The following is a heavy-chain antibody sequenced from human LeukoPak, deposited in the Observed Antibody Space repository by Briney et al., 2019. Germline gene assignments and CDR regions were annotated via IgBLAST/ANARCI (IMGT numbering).Heavy chain of an antibody. J-gene: IGHJ6*03. V-gene: IGHV4-34*01. Sequence: PGGTLRLSCAASGFIFRNYGMNWVRQPPGKGLEWIGEINHSGSTNYNPSLKSRVTISVDTSKNQFSLKLSSVTAADTAVYYCARGFYGSGSYSPPYYYMDVWGKGTTVTISS. CDR2: INHSGST. D-gene: IGHD3-10*01. CDR3: ARGFYGSGSYSPPYYYMDV. CDR1: GFIFRNYG.